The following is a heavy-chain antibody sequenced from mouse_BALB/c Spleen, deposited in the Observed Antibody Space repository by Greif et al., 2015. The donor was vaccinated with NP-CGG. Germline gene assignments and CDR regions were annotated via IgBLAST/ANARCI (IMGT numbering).Heavy chain of an antibody. J-gene: IGHJ2*01. Sequence: QVQLQQPGAELAKPGASVKMSCKASGYTFTSYWMHWVKQRPGQGLEWIGYINPSTGYTEYNQKFKDKATLTAGKSSSTAYMQLSSLTSEDSAVYYCANYYGSSYYFDYWGQGTTLTVSS. CDR3: ANYYGSSYYFDY. D-gene: IGHD1-1*01. CDR2: INPSTGYT. V-gene: IGHV1-7*01. CDR1: GYTFTSYW.